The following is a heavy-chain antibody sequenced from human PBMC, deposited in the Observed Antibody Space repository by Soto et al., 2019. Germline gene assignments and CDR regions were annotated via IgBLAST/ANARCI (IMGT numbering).Heavy chain of an antibody. Sequence: QVQLVQSGAEVKKPGSSVKVSCKASGGTVSSYAISWVRQAPGQGLEWMGGIIPVFGTAKYAQKLQGRVTITADKSTSTAYKDLSSLRSEDTAVYYCASPSPIKIGRGYSYGYFDYWGQGTLVTVSS. V-gene: IGHV1-69*06. D-gene: IGHD5-18*01. CDR2: IIPVFGTA. J-gene: IGHJ4*02. CDR3: ASPSPIKIGRGYSYGYFDY. CDR1: GGTVSSYA.